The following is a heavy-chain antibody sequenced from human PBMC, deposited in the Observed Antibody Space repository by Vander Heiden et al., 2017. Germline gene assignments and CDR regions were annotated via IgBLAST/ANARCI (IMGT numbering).Heavy chain of an antibody. CDR1: GVTSGDYA. Sequence: EVQLVESGGGLLQPGRSLSLPCAASGVTSGDYAMHWVRQAPGKGLEWVSGISWNSGSIGYADSVKGRFTISRDNAKNSLYLQMNSLRAEDTALYYCAKDTGYYIWTGSYDAFDIWVQGTMVTVSS. D-gene: IGHD3-9*01. J-gene: IGHJ3*02. CDR2: ISWNSGSI. CDR3: AKDTGYYIWTGSYDAFDI. V-gene: IGHV3-9*02.